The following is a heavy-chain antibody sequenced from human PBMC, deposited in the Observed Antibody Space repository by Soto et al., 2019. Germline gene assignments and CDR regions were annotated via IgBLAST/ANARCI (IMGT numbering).Heavy chain of an antibody. V-gene: IGHV1-18*01. CDR3: ARVRSNWFDP. Sequence: ASVKVSCKASGYTFTSYGISWVRQAPGQGLEWMGWISAYNGNTNYAQKLQGRVTISVDTSKNQFSLKLSSVTAADTAVYYCARVRSNWFDPWGQGTLVTVSS. J-gene: IGHJ5*02. CDR1: GYTFTSYG. CDR2: ISAYNGNT.